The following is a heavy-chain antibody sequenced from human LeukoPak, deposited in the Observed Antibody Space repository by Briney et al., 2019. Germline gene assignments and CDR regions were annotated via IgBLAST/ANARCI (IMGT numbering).Heavy chain of an antibody. CDR2: FDPEDGET. CDR3: ATVYYGSGHDAFDI. V-gene: IGHV1-24*01. Sequence: ASVKVSCKVSGYTLTELSMHWVRQAPGKGLEWMGGFDPEDGETIYAQKFQGRVTMTEDTSTDTAYMELSSLRSEDTAVYCCATVYYGSGHDAFDIWGQGTMVTVSS. D-gene: IGHD3-10*01. J-gene: IGHJ3*02. CDR1: GYTLTELS.